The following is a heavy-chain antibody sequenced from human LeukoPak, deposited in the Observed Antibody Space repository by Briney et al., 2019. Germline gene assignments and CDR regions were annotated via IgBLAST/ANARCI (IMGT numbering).Heavy chain of an antibody. D-gene: IGHD1-26*01. Sequence: SETLSLICTVSGGSISSSSYYWGWIRQPPGKGLEWIGSIYYSGSTYYNPSLKSRVTISVDTSKNQLSLKLTSVTAADTAVYYCARSSWTYSHPFDYWGQGTLVTVSS. CDR3: ARSSWTYSHPFDY. CDR1: GGSISSSSYY. CDR2: IYYSGST. V-gene: IGHV4-39*07. J-gene: IGHJ4*02.